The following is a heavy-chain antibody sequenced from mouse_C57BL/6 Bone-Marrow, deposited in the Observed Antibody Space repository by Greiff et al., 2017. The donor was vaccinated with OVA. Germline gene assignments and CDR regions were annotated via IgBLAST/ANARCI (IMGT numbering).Heavy chain of an antibody. CDR2: ISNLAYSI. CDR3: ARDYYGRGYAMDY. J-gene: IGHJ4*01. Sequence: VKLVESGGGLVQPGGSLKLSCAASGFTFSDYGMAWVRQAPRKGPEWVAFISNLAYSIYYADTVTGRLTISRENAKNTLYLEMSSLRSEDTAMYYCARDYYGRGYAMDYWGQGTSVTVSS. D-gene: IGHD1-1*01. V-gene: IGHV5-15*01. CDR1: GFTFSDYG.